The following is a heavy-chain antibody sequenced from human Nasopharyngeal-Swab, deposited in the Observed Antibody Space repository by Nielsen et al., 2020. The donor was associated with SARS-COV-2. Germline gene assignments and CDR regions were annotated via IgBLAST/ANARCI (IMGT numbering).Heavy chain of an antibody. CDR1: GFTFSDYY. CDR2: ISSSGSTL. D-gene: IGHD3-22*01. CDR3: ARGVNYDSSDYYPYYFDS. V-gene: IGHV3-11*01. Sequence: GESLKISCAASGFTFSDYYMSWIRQAPGKGLEWVSYISSSGSTLNNVDSVKGQFTISRDNAKKALYLQMNSLGAEDTAVYYCARGVNYDSSDYYPYYFDSWGQGTLVTVSS. J-gene: IGHJ4*02.